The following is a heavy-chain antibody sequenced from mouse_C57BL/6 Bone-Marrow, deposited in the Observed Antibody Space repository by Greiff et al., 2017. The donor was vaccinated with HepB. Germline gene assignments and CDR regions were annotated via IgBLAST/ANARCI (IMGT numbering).Heavy chain of an antibody. V-gene: IGHV1-50*01. CDR2: IDPSDSYT. CDR3: AREGGTRDFDY. Sequence: QVQLKQPGAELVKPGASVKLSCKASGYTFTSYWMQWVKQRPGQGLEWIGEIDPSDSYTNYNQKFKGKATLTVDTSSSTAYMQLSSLTSEDSAVYYCAREGGTRDFDYWGQGTTLTVSS. J-gene: IGHJ2*01. D-gene: IGHD4-1*01. CDR1: GYTFTSYW.